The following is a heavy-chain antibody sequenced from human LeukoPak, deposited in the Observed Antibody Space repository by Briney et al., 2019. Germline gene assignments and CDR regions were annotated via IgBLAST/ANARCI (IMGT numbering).Heavy chain of an antibody. CDR3: ARDVTAAFDY. Sequence: SETLSLTCAVYGGSFSGYYWSWIRQPPGKGLEWIGEINHSGSTNYNPSLKSRITISVDTSKNQFSLKLSSVTAADTAVYYCARDVTAAFDYWGQGTLVTVSS. J-gene: IGHJ4*02. V-gene: IGHV4-34*01. CDR2: INHSGST. D-gene: IGHD6-13*01. CDR1: GGSFSGYY.